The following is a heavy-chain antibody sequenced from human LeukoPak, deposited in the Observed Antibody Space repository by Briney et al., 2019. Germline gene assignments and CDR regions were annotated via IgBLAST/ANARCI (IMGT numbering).Heavy chain of an antibody. D-gene: IGHD3-16*01. Sequence: ASVKVSCKASGYTFTSYYMHWVRQAPGQGLEWMGIINPSGGSTSYAQKFQGRVTMTRDTSTSTVYMELSSLRSEDTAVYYCARDGELWRIGGVYDYWGQGTLVTVSS. V-gene: IGHV1-46*01. CDR1: GYTFTSYY. CDR2: INPSGGST. J-gene: IGHJ4*02. CDR3: ARDGELWRIGGVYDY.